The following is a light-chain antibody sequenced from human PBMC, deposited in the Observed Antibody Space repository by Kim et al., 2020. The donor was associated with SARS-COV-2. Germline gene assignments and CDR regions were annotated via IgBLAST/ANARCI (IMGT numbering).Light chain of an antibody. V-gene: IGLV2-14*03. Sequence: ITISSTGTSSDVGGYNYVSWYQQHPNKAPKLMIYDVSNRPSGFSNRFSGSKSGNTASLTISGLQAEDEADYYCSSYTSSSTLDVVFGGGTKVTVL. CDR1: SSDVGGYNY. J-gene: IGLJ2*01. CDR3: SSYTSSSTLDVV. CDR2: DVS.